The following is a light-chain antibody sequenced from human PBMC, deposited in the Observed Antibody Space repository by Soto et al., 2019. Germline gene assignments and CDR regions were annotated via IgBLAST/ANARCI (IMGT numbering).Light chain of an antibody. Sequence: DIVLTQSPDTLSLFPGERATLSCRASQNINRNYLAWYQQKPGQAPRLLIYGASIRATGIPDRFTGSGSGTHFTLTITSLEPEDFAVDFCQQYGNVPRTFGLGTKVEIK. CDR3: QQYGNVPRT. CDR2: GAS. V-gene: IGKV3-20*01. J-gene: IGKJ1*01. CDR1: QNINRNY.